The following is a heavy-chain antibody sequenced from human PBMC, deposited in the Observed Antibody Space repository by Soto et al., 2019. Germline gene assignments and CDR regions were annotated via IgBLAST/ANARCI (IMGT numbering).Heavy chain of an antibody. V-gene: IGHV4-4*02. CDR2: VYHSGST. D-gene: IGHD2-2*01. CDR3: ARAKLCNTLSCPHSFDT. CDR1: GGSISTNNW. J-gene: IGHJ4*02. Sequence: QVQLRESGPGLVHASGTLSLTCGVAGGSISTNNWWSWVRQPPGQGPGWIAEVYHSGSTSYNPYLNSRLTTSIDKSKNPFSLRLTSVTAADSAVYYCARAKLCNTLSCPHSFDTWGPGTLVTVSS.